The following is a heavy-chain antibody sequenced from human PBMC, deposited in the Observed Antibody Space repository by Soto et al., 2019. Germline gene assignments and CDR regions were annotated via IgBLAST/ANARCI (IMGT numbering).Heavy chain of an antibody. J-gene: IGHJ6*02. CDR1: GYTFTSYG. CDR3: ARDRISYSGSYLDYYYGMDV. CDR2: IWYDGSNK. V-gene: IGHV3-33*01. Sequence: SCKASGYTFTSYGMHWVRQAPGKGLEWVAVIWYDGSNKYYADSVKGRFTISRDNSKNTLYLQMNSLRAEDTAVYYCARDRISYSGSYLDYYYGMDVWGQGTTVTVSS. D-gene: IGHD1-26*01.